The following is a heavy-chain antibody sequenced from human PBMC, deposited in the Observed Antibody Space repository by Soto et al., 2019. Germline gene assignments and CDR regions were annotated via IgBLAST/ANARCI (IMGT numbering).Heavy chain of an antibody. CDR3: ARAGWDNWFDP. J-gene: IGHJ5*02. D-gene: IGHD1-26*01. CDR1: GGSISSGDYY. Sequence: PSETLSLTCTVSGGSISSGDYYWSWIRQPPGKGLEWVGYIYYSGSTNYNPSLKSRVTISVDTSKNQFSLKLSSVTAADTAVYYCARAGWDNWFDPWGQGTLVTVSS. V-gene: IGHV4-61*08. CDR2: IYYSGST.